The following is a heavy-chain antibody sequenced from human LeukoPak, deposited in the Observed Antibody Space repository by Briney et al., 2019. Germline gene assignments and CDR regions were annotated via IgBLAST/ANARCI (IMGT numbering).Heavy chain of an antibody. J-gene: IGHJ4*02. CDR2: INPNSGGT. Sequence: ASVKVSCKASGYTFTGYYMHWVRQAPGQGLEWMGWINPNSGGTNYAQKFQGRVTMTRDTSISTAYMELSRLRSDDTAVYYCARGPHVDTAMAHDYWGQGTLVTVSS. D-gene: IGHD5-18*01. CDR1: GYTFTGYY. V-gene: IGHV1-2*02. CDR3: ARGPHVDTAMAHDY.